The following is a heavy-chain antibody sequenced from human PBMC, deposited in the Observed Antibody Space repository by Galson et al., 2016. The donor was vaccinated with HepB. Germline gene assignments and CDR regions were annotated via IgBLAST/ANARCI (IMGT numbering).Heavy chain of an antibody. CDR2: MRKDGSAK. CDR3: AKDILRGSDYSVG. V-gene: IGHV3-7*03. Sequence: SLRLSCAASGFSFTTSWMTWVRQAPGKGLEWVANMRKDGSAKYYGDSVEGRFTISRDNAKNSLYLQMDNLRVEDTAVYYCAKDILRGSDYSVGWGQGTLVTVSS. CDR1: GFSFTTSW. D-gene: IGHD4-11*01. J-gene: IGHJ4*02.